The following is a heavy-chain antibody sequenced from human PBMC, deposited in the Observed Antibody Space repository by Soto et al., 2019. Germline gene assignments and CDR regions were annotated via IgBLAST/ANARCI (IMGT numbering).Heavy chain of an antibody. D-gene: IGHD3-9*01. CDR2: ISYDGSNK. Sequence: QVQLVESGGGVVQPGRSLRLSCAASGFTFSSYAMHWVRQAPGKGLEWVAVISYDGSNKYYADSVKGRFTISRDNSKNTLYLQMNSLRAEATAVYYCARAGLGGYDIYYFDYWGQGTLVTVSS. CDR3: ARAGLGGYDIYYFDY. CDR1: GFTFSSYA. V-gene: IGHV3-30-3*01. J-gene: IGHJ4*02.